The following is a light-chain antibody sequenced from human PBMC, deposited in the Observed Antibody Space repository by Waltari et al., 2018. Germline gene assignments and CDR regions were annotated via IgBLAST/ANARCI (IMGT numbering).Light chain of an antibody. Sequence: QSALTQPASVSGSPGQSITISCTGTSSDVGGYNHVSWYQQDPGKVPKLIIYDVSARPSGFSDRFSGSKSVNTASLTISGVQAEDEADYYCQCLDDILRGSVFGGGTKLTVL. V-gene: IGLV2-14*01. J-gene: IGLJ2*01. CDR2: DVS. CDR3: QCLDDILRGSV. CDR1: SSDVGGYNH.